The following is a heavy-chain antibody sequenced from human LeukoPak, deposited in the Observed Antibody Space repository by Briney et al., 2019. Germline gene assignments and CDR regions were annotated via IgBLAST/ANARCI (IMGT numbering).Heavy chain of an antibody. J-gene: IGHJ4*02. V-gene: IGHV1-46*01. CDR2: INPSGGST. CDR3: ARSHTSFDY. CDR1: GYTFTSYY. Sequence: ASVKVSCKASGYTFTSYYMHWVRQAPGQGLEWMGIINPSGGSTNYPQKFQGRVTMTRDTSTNTVYMELSSLRSEDTAVYYCARSHTSFDYWGQGTLVTVSS.